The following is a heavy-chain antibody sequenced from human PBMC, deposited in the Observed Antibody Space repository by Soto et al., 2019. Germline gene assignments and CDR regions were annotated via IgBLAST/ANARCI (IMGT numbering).Heavy chain of an antibody. CDR2: ISGSGATT. CDR1: GFTFSNCV. J-gene: IGHJ4*02. D-gene: IGHD2-15*01. CDR3: ATKIVAATSDY. V-gene: IGHV3-23*01. Sequence: GGSLRLSCAASGFTFSNCVMAWVRQAPGKGLEWVSTISGSGATTYYADSVKGRFTISRDNSKNTLYLQMNSLRTEDTAVYYCATKIVAATSDYWGQGTLVTVSS.